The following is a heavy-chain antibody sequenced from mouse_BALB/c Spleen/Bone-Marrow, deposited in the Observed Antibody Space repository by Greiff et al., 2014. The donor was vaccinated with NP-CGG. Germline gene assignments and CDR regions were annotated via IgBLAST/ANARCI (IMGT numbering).Heavy chain of an antibody. CDR1: GFSLTDYG. CDR3: ARHTLRYYAMDY. V-gene: IGHV2-6-5*01. J-gene: IGHJ4*01. Sequence: VQRVESGPGLVAPSQSLSITCTVSGFSLTDYGVSWIRQPPGKGLEWLGVIWGGGSTYYNSSLKSRLSISKDSSKSQVFLKMNNLQTDDTAMYFCARHTLRYYAMDYWGQGTSVTVSS. CDR2: IWGGGST. D-gene: IGHD1-1*01.